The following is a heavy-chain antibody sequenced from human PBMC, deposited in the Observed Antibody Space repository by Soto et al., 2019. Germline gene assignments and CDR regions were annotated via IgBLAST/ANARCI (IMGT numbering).Heavy chain of an antibody. D-gene: IGHD2-21*01. CDR2: ISGSGGST. J-gene: IGHJ4*02. CDR1: GFTFSSYA. Sequence: EVQLLESGGGLVQPGGSLRLSCAASGFTFSSYAMSWVRQAPGKGLEWVSAISGSGGSTYYADSVKGLFTISRDNAKNTLYRQMNSLIAEDTAVYYCAKSLPQLFVDFPPPIHYYFDYWRQGTLVTVSS. CDR3: AKSLPQLFVDFPPPIHYYFDY. V-gene: IGHV3-23*01.